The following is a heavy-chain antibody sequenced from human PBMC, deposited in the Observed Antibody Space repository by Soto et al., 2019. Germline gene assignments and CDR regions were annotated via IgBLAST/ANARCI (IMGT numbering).Heavy chain of an antibody. CDR1: GDSIISGDYY. V-gene: IGHV4-30-4*01. CDR3: ARAGALLYGGIPDYYYTVGV. CDR2: IYYSGDT. J-gene: IGHJ6*02. D-gene: IGHD4-17*01. Sequence: SETLSLTCTVSGDSIISGDYYWSWIRQTPGKGLEWIGYIYYSGDTNYNPSLKSRVIISVDTSKNQFSLKLSSVTAADTAVYYCARAGALLYGGIPDYYYTVGVWGQGTTVTVSS.